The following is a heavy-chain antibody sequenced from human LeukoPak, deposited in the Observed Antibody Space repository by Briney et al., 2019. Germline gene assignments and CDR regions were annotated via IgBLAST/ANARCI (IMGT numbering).Heavy chain of an antibody. CDR1: GFTFSDYN. CDR3: ARDLVSRDGYNYIDF. CDR2: ISGRNNYM. D-gene: IGHD5-24*01. Sequence: GGSLRLSCAASGFTFSDYNMNWVRQTPGKGPEWVSCISGRNNYMYYADSVKGRFTISRDNAKNSLYLQMNSLRAEDTAVYYCARDLVSRDGYNYIDFWGQGTLVTVSS. J-gene: IGHJ4*02. V-gene: IGHV3-21*01.